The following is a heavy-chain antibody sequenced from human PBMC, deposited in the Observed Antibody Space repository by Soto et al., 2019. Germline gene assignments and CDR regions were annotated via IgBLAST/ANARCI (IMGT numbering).Heavy chain of an antibody. CDR1: GGTFSSYA. CDR3: ARGVESGLGDILPGYYNDFDY. CDR2: IIPIFGTA. D-gene: IGHD3-9*01. V-gene: IGHV1-69*13. Sequence: SVKVSCKASGGTFSSYAISWVRQAPGQGLEWMGGIIPIFGTANYAQKFQGRVTITADESTSTAYMELSSLRSEDTAVYYCARGVESGLGDILPGYYNDFDYWG. J-gene: IGHJ4*01.